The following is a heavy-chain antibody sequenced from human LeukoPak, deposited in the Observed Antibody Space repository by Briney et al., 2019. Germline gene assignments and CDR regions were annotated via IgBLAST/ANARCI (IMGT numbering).Heavy chain of an antibody. V-gene: IGHV1-69*13. J-gene: IGHJ3*02. CDR3: AREKTSGSYYPDAFDI. Sequence: GASVKVSCKAAGYSFTTFHINWVRQAPGQGLEWMGGIIPIFGTANYAQKFQGRVTITADESTSTAYMELSSLRSEDTAVYYCAREKTSGSYYPDAFDIWGQGTMVTVSS. CDR1: GYSFTTFH. CDR2: IIPIFGTA. D-gene: IGHD1-26*01.